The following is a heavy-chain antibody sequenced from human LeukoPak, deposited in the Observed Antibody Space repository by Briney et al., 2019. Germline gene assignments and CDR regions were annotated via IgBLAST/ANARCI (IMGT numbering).Heavy chain of an antibody. CDR1: GGSFSDYY. CDR2: INHSGST. J-gene: IGHJ4*02. CDR3: ATPGYYDFWGGYYSFDY. V-gene: IGHV4-34*01. D-gene: IGHD3-3*01. Sequence: SETLSLTCAVYGGSFSDYYWSWIRQPPGKGLEWIGEINHSGSTNYNPSLKSRVTMSVDTSKNQFSLNLNSVTAADTAVYCCATPGYYDFWGGYYSFDYWGQGTLVTVSS.